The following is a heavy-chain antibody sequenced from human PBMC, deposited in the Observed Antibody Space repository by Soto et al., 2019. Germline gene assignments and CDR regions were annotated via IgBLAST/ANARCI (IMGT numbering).Heavy chain of an antibody. J-gene: IGHJ4*02. Sequence: QVRLVQSGAEVKKPGASVKVSCKASGYTFTGYYIHWVRQAPGQGLEWMGRINPNSGDTNYVQKYQGRVTMTRDPSISTAYMELSSLRSDDTAVYYCASDRCSGGGCYSLDFWGQGTLVIVSS. D-gene: IGHD2-15*01. CDR1: GYTFTGYY. V-gene: IGHV1-2*02. CDR3: ASDRCSGGGCYSLDF. CDR2: INPNSGDT.